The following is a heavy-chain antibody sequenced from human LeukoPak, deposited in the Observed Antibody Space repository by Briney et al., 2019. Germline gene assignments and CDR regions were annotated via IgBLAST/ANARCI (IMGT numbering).Heavy chain of an antibody. CDR3: ARDSGSYLQPTDY. CDR2: IGKSGGDI. Sequence: GGSLRLSCAASGFTFSSYAMTWVRQAPGRGLEWVSGIGKSGGDIYYADSVKGRFYISRDNSKNTLYLQMDSLRAEDTAVYHCARDSGSYLQPTDYWGQGTLVTVSS. CDR1: GFTFSSYA. V-gene: IGHV3-23*01. J-gene: IGHJ4*02. D-gene: IGHD1-26*01.